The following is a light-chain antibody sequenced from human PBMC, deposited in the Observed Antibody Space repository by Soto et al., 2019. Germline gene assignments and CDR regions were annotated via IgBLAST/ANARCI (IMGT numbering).Light chain of an antibody. Sequence: QSVLTQPAPVSGSPGQSIAISCTGTSSDVGTYDYVSWYQQYPDKAPKLIIYEVTQRPSGVSNRFSGSKSGNTASLTISGLQAEDEADYYCSSHTSVNIRVFGTGTKVTVL. CDR3: SSHTSVNIRV. V-gene: IGLV2-14*01. CDR1: SSDVGTYDY. CDR2: EVT. J-gene: IGLJ1*01.